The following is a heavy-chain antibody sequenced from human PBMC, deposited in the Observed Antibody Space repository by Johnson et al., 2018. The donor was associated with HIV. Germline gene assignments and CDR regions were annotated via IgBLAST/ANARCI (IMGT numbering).Heavy chain of an antibody. CDR1: GFSVSSNY. V-gene: IGHV3-66*02. CDR2: IYRGGNT. CDR3: VKDRNYGSYLLFFDV. D-gene: IGHD3-16*01. J-gene: IGHJ3*01. Sequence: EVQLVESGGGLVQPGGSLRLSCVVSGFSVSSNYMSWVRQAPGEGLEWVSVIYRGGNTYYADSVKGRFTISRNAATNSLYLRMDSLRTEDTAFYYCVKDRNYGSYLLFFDVWGQGTMVTVSS.